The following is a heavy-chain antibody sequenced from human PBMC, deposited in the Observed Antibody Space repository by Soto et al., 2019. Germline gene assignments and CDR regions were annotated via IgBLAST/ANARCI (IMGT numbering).Heavy chain of an antibody. CDR3: ASRSSGWDDAFDI. V-gene: IGHV4-39*01. CDR2: FYYSGTT. CDR1: GDSITASYSN. D-gene: IGHD6-19*01. Sequence: SETLSLTCTVSGDSITASYSNWAWIRQPPGKGLEWIGTFYYSGTTSQNPPLRSRITISGDTSRNQFSLKLSSVTAADTAVYYCASRSSGWDDAFDIWGQGTMVTVSS. J-gene: IGHJ3*02.